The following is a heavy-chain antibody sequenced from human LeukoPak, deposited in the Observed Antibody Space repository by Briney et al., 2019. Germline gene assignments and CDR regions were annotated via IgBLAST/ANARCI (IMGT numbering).Heavy chain of an antibody. CDR2: INPSGGST. V-gene: IGHV1-46*01. CDR3: ARPTQPSKVGSYPFDY. J-gene: IGHJ4*02. Sequence: ASVKVSCKASGYTFTSYYMHWVRQAPGQGLEWMGIINPSGGSTSYAQKFQGRVTMTRDTSTSTVYMELSSLRSEDTAVYHCARPTQPSKVGSYPFDYWGQGTLVTVSS. CDR1: GYTFTSYY. D-gene: IGHD3-10*01.